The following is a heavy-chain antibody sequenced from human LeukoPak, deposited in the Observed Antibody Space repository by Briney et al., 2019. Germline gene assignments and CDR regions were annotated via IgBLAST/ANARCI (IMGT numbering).Heavy chain of an antibody. Sequence: GASVKVSCKASGYTFTSYGISWVRQAPGQGLEWMGWISAYNGNTNYAQKLQGRVTMTTDTSTSTAYMELRSLRSDDTAVNYCARDHSGYSSSPRFDPWGQGTLVTVSS. CDR2: ISAYNGNT. V-gene: IGHV1-18*01. CDR1: GYTFTSYG. J-gene: IGHJ5*02. D-gene: IGHD6-13*01. CDR3: ARDHSGYSSSPRFDP.